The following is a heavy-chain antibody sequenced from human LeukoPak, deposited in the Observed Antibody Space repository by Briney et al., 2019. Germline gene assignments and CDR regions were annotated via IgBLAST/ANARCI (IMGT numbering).Heavy chain of an antibody. CDR1: GFTFSSYG. V-gene: IGHV3-30*02. CDR3: AKDFHGGYSYGPIDY. CDR2: IRYDGSNK. D-gene: IGHD5-18*01. Sequence: GGSLRLSCAASGFTFSSYGMHWVRQAPGKGLEWVAFIRYDGSNKYYADSVKGRFTISRDNSKNTLYLQMNSLRAEDTAVYYCAKDFHGGYSYGPIDYWGQGTLVTFSS. J-gene: IGHJ4*02.